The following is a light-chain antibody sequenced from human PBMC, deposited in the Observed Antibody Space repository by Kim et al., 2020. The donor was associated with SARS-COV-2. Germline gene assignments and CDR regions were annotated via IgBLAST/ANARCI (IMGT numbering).Light chain of an antibody. Sequence: QSALTQPPSVSGSPGQSVTISCTGTTSDVGNYNRVSWYQQPPGTAPKLMIYEVSNRPSGIPDRFSGSKSGNTASLTISGLPAEDEADYYCSSYTSSNTWVFGGGTQLTVL. J-gene: IGLJ3*02. CDR2: EVS. V-gene: IGLV2-18*02. CDR3: SSYTSSNTWV. CDR1: TSDVGNYNR.